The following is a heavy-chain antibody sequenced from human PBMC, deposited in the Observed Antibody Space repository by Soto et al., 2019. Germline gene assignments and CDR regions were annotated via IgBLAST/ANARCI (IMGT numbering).Heavy chain of an antibody. CDR2: ISGYNGNT. J-gene: IGHJ6*02. Sequence: ASVKVSCKASGYTFSWVRQAPGQGLERMGWISGYNGNTKYAEKFQGRVTMTTDTSTSTAHMELRSLRSDDTAVYYCAREGQAPYYYYGMDVWGQGTAVTVSS. V-gene: IGHV1-18*01. CDR1: GYT. CDR3: AREGQAPYYYYGMDV.